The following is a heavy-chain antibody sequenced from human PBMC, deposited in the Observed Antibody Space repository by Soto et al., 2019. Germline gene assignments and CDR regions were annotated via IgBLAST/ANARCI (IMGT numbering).Heavy chain of an antibody. CDR1: GGSFSGYY. V-gene: IGHV4-34*01. CDR3: ARLIAARPG. D-gene: IGHD6-6*01. CDR2: INHSGST. J-gene: IGHJ4*02. Sequence: PSETLSLTCAVYGGSFSGYYWSWIRQPPGKGLEWIGEINHSGSTNYNPSLKSRVTISVDTSKNQFSLKLSSVTAADTAVYYCARLIAARPGWGQGTLVTVS.